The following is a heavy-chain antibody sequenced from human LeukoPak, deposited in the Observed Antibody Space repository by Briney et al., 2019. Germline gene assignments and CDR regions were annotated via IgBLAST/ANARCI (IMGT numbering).Heavy chain of an antibody. CDR3: AKGSVGDIVLPFMDV. J-gene: IGHJ6*03. Sequence: PGGSLRLSCAASGFTFDNYAMYWVRQAPGKGLEWVSGISWNSGSIGYADSVKGRFTISRDNAKNSLYLQMNSLRAEDMALYYCAKGSVGDIVLPFMDVWGKGTTVTVSS. CDR1: GFTFDNYA. CDR2: ISWNSGSI. V-gene: IGHV3-9*03. D-gene: IGHD2-8*01.